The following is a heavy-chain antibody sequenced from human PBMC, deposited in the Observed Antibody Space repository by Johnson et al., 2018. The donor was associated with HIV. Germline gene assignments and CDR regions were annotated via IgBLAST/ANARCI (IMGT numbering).Heavy chain of an antibody. CDR2: ISYDGSNK. V-gene: IGHV3-30*18. J-gene: IGHJ3*02. CDR3: AKDLGDAVGTTHDAFDI. D-gene: IGHD1-26*01. CDR1: AFTFSSYG. Sequence: QMLLVESGGGGVQPGRSLRLSCAASAFTFSSYGMHWVRQAPGKGLERVAVISYDGSNKYYADSVKGRFTISRDNSKNTLYLQMNSLRAEDTAVYYCAKDLGDAVGTTHDAFDIWGQGTMVTVSS.